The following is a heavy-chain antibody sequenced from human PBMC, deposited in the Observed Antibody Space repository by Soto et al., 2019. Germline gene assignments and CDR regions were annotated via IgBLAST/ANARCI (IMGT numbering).Heavy chain of an antibody. CDR1: GGSISSYY. D-gene: IGHD3-16*01. V-gene: IGHV4-59*08. CDR2: IYYSGST. CDR3: ASGVVWPRDAFDI. Sequence: SETLSLTCTVSGGSISSYYWSWIRQPPGKGLEWIGYIYYSGSTNYNPSLKSRVTISVDTSKNQFSLKLSSVTAADTAVYYCASGVVWPRDAFDIWGHGTMVTVSS. J-gene: IGHJ3*02.